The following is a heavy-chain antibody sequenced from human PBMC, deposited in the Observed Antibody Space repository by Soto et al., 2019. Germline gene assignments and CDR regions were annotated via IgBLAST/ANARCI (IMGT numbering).Heavy chain of an antibody. D-gene: IGHD2-2*01. CDR2: IYYSGSP. J-gene: IGHJ5*02. CDR3: ARVPDR. Sequence: SETLSLTCTVSDGSINHYHWSWIRQPPGKGLEWIGYIYYSGSPNYNPSLKSRVTISVDTSKNQFSLKLSSVTAADTAVYYCARVPDRWGQGTLVTGSS. V-gene: IGHV4-59*12. CDR1: DGSINHYH.